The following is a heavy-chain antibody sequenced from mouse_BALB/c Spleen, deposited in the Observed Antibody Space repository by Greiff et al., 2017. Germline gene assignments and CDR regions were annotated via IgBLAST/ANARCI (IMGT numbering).Heavy chain of an antibody. D-gene: IGHD1-1*02. V-gene: IGHV1-7*01. CDR1: GYTFTSYW. CDR2: INPSTGYT. J-gene: IGHJ4*01. CDR3: ARNGLSMDY. Sequence: QVQLQQSGAELAKPGASVKMSCKASGYTFTSYWMHWVKQRPGQGLEWIGYINPSTGYTEYNQKFKDKATLTADKSSSTAYMQLSSLTSEDSAVYYCARNGLSMDYWGQGTSVTVSS.